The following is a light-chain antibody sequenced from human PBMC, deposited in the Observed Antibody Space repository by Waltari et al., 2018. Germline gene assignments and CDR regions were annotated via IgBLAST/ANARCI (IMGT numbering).Light chain of an antibody. CDR1: SSDVGVYNY. V-gene: IGLV2-11*01. CDR3: CSYAGSYTWL. Sequence: QSALTQPRSVSGSPGQSVTISCTGTSSDVGVYNYVSWYQQHPGKAPKLIIYDVSKRPSGVPDGFSGSKSGSTASLTISGLQAEDEADYFCCSYAGSYTWLFGGGTKLTVL. J-gene: IGLJ2*01. CDR2: DVS.